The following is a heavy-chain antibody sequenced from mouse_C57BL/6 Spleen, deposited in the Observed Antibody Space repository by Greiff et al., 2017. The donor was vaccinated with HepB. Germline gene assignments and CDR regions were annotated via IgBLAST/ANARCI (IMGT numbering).Heavy chain of an antibody. V-gene: IGHV14-4*01. CDR1: GFNIKDDY. J-gene: IGHJ3*01. CDR2: IDPENGDT. CDR3: TTSDGYPFAY. Sequence: EVQLVESGAELVRPGASVTLSCTASGFNIKDDYMHWVKQRPEQGLEWIGWIDPENGDTEYASKFQGKATITADTTSNTAYLQLSSLTSEDTAVYYCTTSDGYPFAYWGQGTLVTVSA. D-gene: IGHD2-3*01.